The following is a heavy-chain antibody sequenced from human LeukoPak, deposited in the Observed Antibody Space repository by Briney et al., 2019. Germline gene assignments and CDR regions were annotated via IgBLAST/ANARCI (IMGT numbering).Heavy chain of an antibody. D-gene: IGHD3-10*01. CDR3: ARPMIRGDAFDI. CDR1: GGSISSSVHY. CDR2: IYYSGST. Sequence: PSETLSLTCSVSGGSISSSVHYWAWIRQPPGKGLEWIGYIYYSGSTNYNPSLKSRVTISVDTSKNQFSLKLSSVTAADTAVYYCARPMIRGDAFDIWGQGTMVTVSS. J-gene: IGHJ3*02. V-gene: IGHV4-61*05.